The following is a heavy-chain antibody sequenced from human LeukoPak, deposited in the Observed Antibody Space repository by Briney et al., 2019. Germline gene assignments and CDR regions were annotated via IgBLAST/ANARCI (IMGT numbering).Heavy chain of an antibody. CDR3: ARGPHRRTYDRDNWFDP. CDR1: GYTFTSYY. Sequence: ASVKVSCKASGYTFTSYYMYWVRQAPGQGLEWMGIINPSGDNANYAQKFQGRVTMTRDMSTTTVYMELSSLRSEDTAVYYCARGPHRRTYDRDNWFDPWGQGTLVTVSS. CDR2: INPSGDNA. J-gene: IGHJ5*02. V-gene: IGHV1-46*01. D-gene: IGHD3-3*01.